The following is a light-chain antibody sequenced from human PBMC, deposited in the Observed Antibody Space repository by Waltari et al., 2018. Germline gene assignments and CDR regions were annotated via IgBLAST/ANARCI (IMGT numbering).Light chain of an antibody. J-gene: IGLJ2*01. CDR3: SSCTQIGTVV. V-gene: IGLV2-14*03. CDR1: SSDVGAYNF. Sequence: QSALTQPSSVSGSPGQSVTISSTGSSSDVGAYNFISWHQQHPGNAPKLVIYDVRDPPSGVYNSCSGSKSGNTAYLTISGLQAEDEAEYYCSSCTQIGTVVFGGATKVTVL. CDR2: DVR.